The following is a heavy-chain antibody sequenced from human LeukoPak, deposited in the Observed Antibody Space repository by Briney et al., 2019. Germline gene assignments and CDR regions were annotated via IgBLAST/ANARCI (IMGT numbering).Heavy chain of an antibody. J-gene: IGHJ4*02. CDR1: GFTFSSHW. Sequence: PGGSLRLSCAASGFTFSSHWMSWVRQAPGKGLEWVATMNQDGSEKYYVDSVKGRFTISRDNAKNSLYLQMNSLRAADTAVYYCARDHVALGLFFDSWGQGTLVTVSS. D-gene: IGHD3-16*01. CDR2: MNQDGSEK. CDR3: ARDHVALGLFFDS. V-gene: IGHV3-7*01.